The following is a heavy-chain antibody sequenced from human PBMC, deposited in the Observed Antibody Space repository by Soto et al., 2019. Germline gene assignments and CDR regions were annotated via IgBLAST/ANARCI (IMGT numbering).Heavy chain of an antibody. V-gene: IGHV4-31*11. D-gene: IGHD3-16*01. CDR3: ERRVLDDVWGTYRDY. Sequence: SETLSLTCAVSGVSISNGGYYWSWVRQHPGKGLEWIGHIYYTGNTYYNPSLRSRVTISLDTSENQFSLTLSSVTAADTAVYFCERRVLDDVWGTYRDYWGQGTLVT. CDR2: IYYTGNT. J-gene: IGHJ4*02. CDR1: GVSISNGGYY.